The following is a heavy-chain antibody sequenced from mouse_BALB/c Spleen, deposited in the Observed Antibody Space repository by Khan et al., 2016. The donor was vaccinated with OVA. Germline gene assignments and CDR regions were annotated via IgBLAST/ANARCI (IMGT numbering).Heavy chain of an antibody. D-gene: IGHD1-1*01. CDR1: GYSFTGYF. Sequence: EVQLKQSGPELVKPGASVKISCKASGYSFTGYFMNWVMQSHGKSLEWIGRINPHIGETFYNQKFKGKATLTVDESSSTAHMELRSLASKDSAVYYCARIYGSDFDYWGQGTTLTVSS. CDR2: INPHIGET. V-gene: IGHV1-20*02. J-gene: IGHJ2*01. CDR3: ARIYGSDFDY.